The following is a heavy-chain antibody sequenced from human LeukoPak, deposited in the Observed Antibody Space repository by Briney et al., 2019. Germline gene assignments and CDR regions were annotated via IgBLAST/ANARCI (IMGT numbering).Heavy chain of an antibody. Sequence: SETLSLTCAVYGGSFSGYYWSWIRQPPGKGLEWIGEINHSGSTNYNPSLKSRVTISVDTSKNQFSLKLSSVTAADTAVYYCARALSSSWYKNWFDPWGQGTLVTASS. D-gene: IGHD6-13*01. J-gene: IGHJ5*02. CDR2: INHSGST. V-gene: IGHV4-34*01. CDR3: ARALSSSWYKNWFDP. CDR1: GGSFSGYY.